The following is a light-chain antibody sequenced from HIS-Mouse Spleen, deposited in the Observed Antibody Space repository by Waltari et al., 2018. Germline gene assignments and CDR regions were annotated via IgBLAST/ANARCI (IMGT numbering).Light chain of an antibody. V-gene: IGKV1-9*01. Sequence: DIQLTQSPSFLSASVGDRVTITCRASQGISSYLAWYQQKPGKAPKLLISAASPLQSGVPSRFSGSGSGTEFTLTISSLQPEDFATYYCQQLNSYPPTFGQGTKVEIK. CDR3: QQLNSYPPT. CDR1: QGISSY. CDR2: AAS. J-gene: IGKJ1*01.